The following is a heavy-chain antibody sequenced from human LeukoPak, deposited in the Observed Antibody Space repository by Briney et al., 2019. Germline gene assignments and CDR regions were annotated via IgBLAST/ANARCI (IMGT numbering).Heavy chain of an antibody. J-gene: IGHJ6*03. CDR1: GYTFTSYD. CDR2: MNPNSGNT. V-gene: IGHV1-8*01. CDR3: ARGAYSSSSHYYYYYMDV. D-gene: IGHD6-6*01. Sequence: ASVKVSCKAPGYTFTSYDINWVRQATGQGLEWMGWMNPNSGNTGYAQKFQGRVTMTRNTSISTAYMELSSLRSEDTAVYYCARGAYSSSSHYYYYYMDVWGKGTPVTVSS.